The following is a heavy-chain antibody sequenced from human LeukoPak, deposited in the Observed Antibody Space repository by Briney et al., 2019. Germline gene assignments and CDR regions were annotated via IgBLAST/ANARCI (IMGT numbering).Heavy chain of an antibody. CDR2: IGATGGDL. D-gene: IGHD6-13*01. CDR1: GFPFSSYA. V-gene: IGHV3-23*01. CDR3: AKVRGAAPKMSYFDY. Sequence: PGGSLRLSCAASGFPFSSYAMTWVRQAPGKGLEWVSAIGATGGDLYYADSVKGRFTISRDNSKNTLYLQIHSLRAEDTAIYYCAKVRGAAPKMSYFDYWGQGTLVTVSS. J-gene: IGHJ4*02.